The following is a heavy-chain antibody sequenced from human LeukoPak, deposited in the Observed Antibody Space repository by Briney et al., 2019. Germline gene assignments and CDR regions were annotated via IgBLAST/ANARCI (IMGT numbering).Heavy chain of an antibody. D-gene: IGHD3-10*01. J-gene: IGHJ4*02. CDR1: GFSFGSEA. V-gene: IGHV3-23*01. CDR3: AKSRSGSASWALRIFDN. Sequence: GGSLRLSCVVSGFSFGSEAMSWVRQAPGRGLEWVSSISPGGGTTYYADSVKGRFTISRDNSENTLYVEMNSLRAEDTAIYYCAKSRSGSASWALRIFDNWGQGTLVSVSS. CDR2: ISPGGGTT.